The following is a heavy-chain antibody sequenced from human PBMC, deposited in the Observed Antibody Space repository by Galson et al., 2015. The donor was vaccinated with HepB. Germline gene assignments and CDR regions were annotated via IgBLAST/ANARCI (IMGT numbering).Heavy chain of an antibody. Sequence: SLRLSCAASGFTFSNAWMNWVRQAPGKGLEWVGRIKSKTDGGATDYAAPVKGRFTISRDDSKNTLYLQMNSLKTEDTAVYYCTTDQYYYGMDVWGQGTTVTVSS. V-gene: IGHV3-15*07. CDR1: GFTFSNAW. CDR3: TTDQYYYGMDV. J-gene: IGHJ6*02. CDR2: IKSKTDGGAT.